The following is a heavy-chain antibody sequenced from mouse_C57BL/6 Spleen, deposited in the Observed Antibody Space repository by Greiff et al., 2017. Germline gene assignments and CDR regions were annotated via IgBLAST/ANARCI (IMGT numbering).Heavy chain of an antibody. J-gene: IGHJ2*01. V-gene: IGHV1-7*01. CDR1: GYTSTSYW. Sequence: QVQLQQSGAELAQPGASVKLSCKASGYTSTSYWMHWVKQRPGQGLEWIGYINPSSGYTKYNQKFKDKATLTADKSSSTAYMQLSSLTYEDSAVXYCARWAQATSFDYWGQGTTLTVSS. CDR3: ARWAQATSFDY. D-gene: IGHD3-2*02. CDR2: INPSSGYT.